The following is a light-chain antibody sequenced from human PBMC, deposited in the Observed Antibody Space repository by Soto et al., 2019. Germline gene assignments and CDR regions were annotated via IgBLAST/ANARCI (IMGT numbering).Light chain of an antibody. Sequence: DIQMTQSPSSVSASVGDRVTITCRASRDISTCLAWYQVKPGKAPKLLIYAASTLESGVPSRFSATVSGTEFSLTITSLQPEDFATYYCQQLFDSPITFGQGTRLEIK. V-gene: IGKV1D-12*01. CDR1: RDISTC. J-gene: IGKJ5*01. CDR2: AAS. CDR3: QQLFDSPIT.